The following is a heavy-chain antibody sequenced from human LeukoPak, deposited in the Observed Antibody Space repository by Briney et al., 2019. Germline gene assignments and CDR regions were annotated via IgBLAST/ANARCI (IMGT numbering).Heavy chain of an antibody. J-gene: IGHJ4*02. CDR1: GVTFSSYA. CDR2: ISGSGGST. D-gene: IGHD4-17*01. V-gene: IGHV3-23*01. CDR3: AKDPTPYGDHPFDY. Sequence: GGSLRLSCAASGVTFSSYAMSWVRQAPGEGLEWVSAISGSGGSTYYADSVKGRFTISRDNSKNTLYLQMNSLRAEDTAVYYCAKDPTPYGDHPFDYWGQGTLVTVSS.